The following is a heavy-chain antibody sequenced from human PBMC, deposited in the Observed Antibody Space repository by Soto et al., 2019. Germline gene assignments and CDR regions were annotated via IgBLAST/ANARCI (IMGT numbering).Heavy chain of an antibody. CDR2: INAGNGNT. J-gene: IGHJ5*02. Sequence: ASVKLSCKASGYTFTSYATHCVRQAPGQRLEWMGWINAGNGNTKYSQKFQGRVTITRDTSASAAYMELSSLRSEDTAVYYCARGEAPWSRQNWFDPWGQGTLVTVSS. D-gene: IGHD2-15*01. V-gene: IGHV1-3*01. CDR1: GYTFTSYA. CDR3: ARGEAPWSRQNWFDP.